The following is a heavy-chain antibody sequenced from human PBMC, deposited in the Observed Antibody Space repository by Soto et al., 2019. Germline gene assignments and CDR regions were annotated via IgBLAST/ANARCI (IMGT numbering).Heavy chain of an antibody. J-gene: IGHJ5*01. Sequence: ESGGGVVQPGGSLRLSCAASGFIFSAYGIHWVRQAPGKGLEWVAIVWNDGINKYYADSVKGRFTISRDNFKNTVDLQMNSLRVEDSAVYSCARLADSNFLVGLDSWGQGTLVTASA. CDR3: ARLADSNFLVGLDS. V-gene: IGHV3-33*01. CDR2: VWNDGINK. CDR1: GFIFSAYG. D-gene: IGHD1-26*01.